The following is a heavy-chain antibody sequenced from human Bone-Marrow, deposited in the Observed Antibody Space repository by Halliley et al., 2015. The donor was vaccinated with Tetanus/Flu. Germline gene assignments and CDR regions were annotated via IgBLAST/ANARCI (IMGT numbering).Heavy chain of an antibody. CDR2: FSHSGTT. Sequence: TLSLTCTVSGGSINSGGYYWSWIRQHPGKGLEWIGYFSHSGTTHYNPSLKSRVSISSDTSKNQFSLKLSSVSAADTAVYYCARGTGWTPDDWGQGTLVTVSS. J-gene: IGHJ4*02. V-gene: IGHV4-31*03. CDR1: GGSINSGGYY. CDR3: ARGTGWTPDD. D-gene: IGHD3-3*01.